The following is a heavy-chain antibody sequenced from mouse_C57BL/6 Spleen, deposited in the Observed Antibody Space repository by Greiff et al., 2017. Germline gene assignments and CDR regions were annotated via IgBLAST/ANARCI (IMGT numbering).Heavy chain of an antibody. CDR3: ARGPYYGSFDY. Sequence: EVQLQQSGPELVKPGASVKISCKASGYTFTDYYMNWVKQSHGKSLEWIGDINPNNGGTSYNQKFKGKATLTVDKSSSTAYMELRSLTSEDSAVYYCARGPYYGSFDYWGQGTTLTVSS. J-gene: IGHJ2*01. V-gene: IGHV1-26*01. D-gene: IGHD1-1*01. CDR2: INPNNGGT. CDR1: GYTFTDYY.